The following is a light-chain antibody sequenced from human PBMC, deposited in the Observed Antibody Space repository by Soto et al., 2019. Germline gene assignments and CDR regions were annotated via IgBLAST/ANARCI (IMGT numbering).Light chain of an antibody. J-gene: IGKJ1*01. CDR2: GAS. V-gene: IGKV3-20*01. Sequence: EIELTQSPGTLSLSPGERATLSCRASQSVSSSYLAWYQQKPGQAPRLLIYGASSRATGIPDRFSGSGSGTDFTLTISGLEHEDFAVYYCQQYGSSPTTLGQGTKVDIK. CDR3: QQYGSSPTT. CDR1: QSVSSSY.